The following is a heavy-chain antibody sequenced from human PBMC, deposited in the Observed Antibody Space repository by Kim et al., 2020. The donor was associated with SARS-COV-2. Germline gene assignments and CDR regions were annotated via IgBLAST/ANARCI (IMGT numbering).Heavy chain of an antibody. V-gene: IGHV3-48*03. CDR1: GFTFSSYE. J-gene: IGHJ4*02. Sequence: GGSLRLSCAASGFTFSSYEMNWVRQAPGKGLEWVSYISGSGTTIYYADSVRGRFTISRDNDKNSLYLQMNSLRAEDTAVYYCARGQNYSPFDYWGQGTLVTVSS. CDR2: ISGSGTTI. CDR3: ARGQNYSPFDY. D-gene: IGHD4-4*01.